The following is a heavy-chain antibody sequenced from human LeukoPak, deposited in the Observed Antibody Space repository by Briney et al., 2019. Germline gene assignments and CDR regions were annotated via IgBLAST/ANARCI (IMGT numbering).Heavy chain of an antibody. Sequence: PGRSLRLSCAASGFTFSSYGMHWVRQAPGKGLEWVAVISYDGGNKYYADSVKGRFTISRDNSKNTLYLQMNSLRAEDTAVYYCAKSRSDIVATRIDYWGQGTLVTVSS. CDR1: GFTFSSYG. D-gene: IGHD5-12*01. V-gene: IGHV3-30*18. CDR3: AKSRSDIVATRIDY. CDR2: ISYDGGNK. J-gene: IGHJ4*02.